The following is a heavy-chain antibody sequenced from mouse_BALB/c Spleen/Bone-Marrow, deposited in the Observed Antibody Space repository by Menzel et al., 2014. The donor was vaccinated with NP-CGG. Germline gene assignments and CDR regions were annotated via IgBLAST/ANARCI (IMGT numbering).Heavy chain of an antibody. CDR1: GFNIKDYY. J-gene: IGHJ4*01. CDR2: IDPENGNT. V-gene: IGHV14-1*02. CDR3: ARGREAMDY. Sequence: EVKLMESGAELVRPGALVKLSCKASGFNIKDYYMRWVKQRPEQGLEWIGWIDPENGNTIYDPKFQGKASITADTSSNTAYLQLSSLTSEDTAVYYCARGREAMDYWGQGTSVTVSS.